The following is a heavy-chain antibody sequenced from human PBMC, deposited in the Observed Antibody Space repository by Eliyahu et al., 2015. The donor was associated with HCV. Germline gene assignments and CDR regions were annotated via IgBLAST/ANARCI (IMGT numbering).Heavy chain of an antibody. V-gene: IGHV4-59*08. Sequence: QVQLQESGPGLVKPSETLSLTCTVXGGSISXYYWSWIRQPPGKGLEWIGYIYYSGSTNYNPSLKSRVTISVDTSKNQFSLKLTSVTAADTAVYYCASAPGVTTGYSNSWYYLDYWGQGTLVTVSS. CDR3: ASAPGVTTGYSNSWYYLDY. J-gene: IGHJ4*02. CDR2: IYYSGST. D-gene: IGHD6-13*01. CDR1: GGSISXYY.